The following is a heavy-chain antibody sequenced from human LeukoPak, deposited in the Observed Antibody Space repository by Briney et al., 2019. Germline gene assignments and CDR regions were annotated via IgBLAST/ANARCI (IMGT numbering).Heavy chain of an antibody. V-gene: IGHV4-39*07. CDR1: GGSISSTSYY. J-gene: IGHJ6*02. CDR3: ARGLDV. Sequence: PSETLSLTCIVSGGSISSTSYYWGWIRQSPGKGLEWIGSIYYSGSTYYNPSLKSRVTISVDTSKNQFSLKLSSVTAADTAVYYCARGLDVWGQGTTVTVSS. CDR2: IYYSGST.